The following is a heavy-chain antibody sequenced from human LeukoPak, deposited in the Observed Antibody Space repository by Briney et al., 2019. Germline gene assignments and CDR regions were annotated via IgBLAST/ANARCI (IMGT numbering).Heavy chain of an antibody. Sequence: SETLSLTCAVYGGSFSGYYWSWIRQPPGKGLEWIGEINHSGSTNYNPSLKSRVTISVDTSKNQFSLKLSSVTAADTAVYYCARDRPPDYGDYHFDYWGQGTLVTVSS. D-gene: IGHD4-17*01. CDR1: GGSFSGYY. CDR3: ARDRPPDYGDYHFDY. CDR2: INHSGST. V-gene: IGHV4-34*01. J-gene: IGHJ4*02.